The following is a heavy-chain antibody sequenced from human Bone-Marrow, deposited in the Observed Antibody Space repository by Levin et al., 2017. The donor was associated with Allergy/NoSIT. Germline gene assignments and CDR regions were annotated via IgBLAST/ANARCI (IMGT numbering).Heavy chain of an antibody. V-gene: IGHV4-39*01. J-gene: IGHJ5*02. CDR2: IYFYGGN. D-gene: IGHD3-3*01. CDR1: GGPVGISNYY. CDR3: AIFASAWASFPPSHLGGFLES. Sequence: SETLSLTCTVSGGPVGISNYYWTWIRQPPGKTLEWIGTIYFYGGNYHNPSLTSRLTLSMDTSRNQFSLRLTSVTAADTAVYFWAIFASAWASFPPSHLGGFLESWGMGKLVTVS.